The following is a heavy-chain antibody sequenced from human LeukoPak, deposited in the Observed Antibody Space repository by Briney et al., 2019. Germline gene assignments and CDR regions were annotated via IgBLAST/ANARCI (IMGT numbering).Heavy chain of an antibody. Sequence: ASVKVSCKASGYTFTSYDINWVRQATGQGLAWMGWMNPNSGNTGYAQKFQGRVTMTRNTSISTAYMELSSLRSEDTAVYYCARAVRTVTTSYYYYMDVWGKGTTVTVSS. CDR2: MNPNSGNT. V-gene: IGHV1-8*01. CDR3: ARAVRTVTTSYYYYMDV. CDR1: GYTFTSYD. D-gene: IGHD4-11*01. J-gene: IGHJ6*03.